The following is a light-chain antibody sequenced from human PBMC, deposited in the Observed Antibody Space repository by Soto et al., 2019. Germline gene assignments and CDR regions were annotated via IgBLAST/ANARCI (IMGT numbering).Light chain of an antibody. V-gene: IGKV1-12*01. CDR1: QDIMTW. CDR3: QQTDSFPIT. CDR2: TAS. Sequence: DIQMTQSPSSVTASVGDRVTITGRASQDIMTWLAWYQQKPGKAPNRLSYTASNVQSGGPSRFRRSGSGTPFAMTVSSLENEDFRTYSCQQTDSFPITFGQGTRLAIK. J-gene: IGKJ5*01.